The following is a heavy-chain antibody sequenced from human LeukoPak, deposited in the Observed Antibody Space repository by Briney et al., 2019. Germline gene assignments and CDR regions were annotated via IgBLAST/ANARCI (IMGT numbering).Heavy chain of an antibody. CDR2: ISYDGSNK. D-gene: IGHD6-19*01. V-gene: IGHV3-30*04. CDR3: ARKQWLDDY. J-gene: IGHJ4*02. CDR1: GFTFSSYS. Sequence: HPWGSLRLSCAASGFTFSSYSMHWVRQAPGKGLEWVAVISYDGSNKDYADSVKGRFTISRDNSKNTLYLQMNSLRAEDTAVYYCARKQWLDDYWGQGTLVTVSS.